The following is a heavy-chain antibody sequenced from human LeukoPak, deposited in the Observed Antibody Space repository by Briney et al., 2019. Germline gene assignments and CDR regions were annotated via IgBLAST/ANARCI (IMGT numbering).Heavy chain of an antibody. CDR3: ATDALMITFGGVPQDAFDI. J-gene: IGHJ3*02. D-gene: IGHD3-16*01. CDR2: FDPEDGET. CDR1: GYTLTELS. Sequence: ASVKVSCKVSGYTLTELSMHWVRQAPGKGLEWMGGFDPEDGETIYAQKFQGRVTMTEDTSTDTAYMELSSLRSEDTAVYYCATDALMITFGGVPQDAFDIWGQGTTVTVSS. V-gene: IGHV1-24*01.